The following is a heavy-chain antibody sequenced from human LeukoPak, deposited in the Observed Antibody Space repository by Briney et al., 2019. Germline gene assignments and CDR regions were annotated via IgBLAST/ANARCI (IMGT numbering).Heavy chain of an antibody. J-gene: IGHJ4*02. CDR3: SRNWEWRARRDLFTR. V-gene: IGHV1-18*01. CDR1: GYTFISYG. CDR2: TSGDNVST. D-gene: IGHD3-3*01. Sequence: VSVTDSCKASGYTFISYGIRWVRQAPGQGLECLGWTSGDNVSTYYALIFLGRFTMTTDPSTTTACMKLSGLGSYWTATYYFSRNWEWRARRDLFTRGGEGTRVTVSS.